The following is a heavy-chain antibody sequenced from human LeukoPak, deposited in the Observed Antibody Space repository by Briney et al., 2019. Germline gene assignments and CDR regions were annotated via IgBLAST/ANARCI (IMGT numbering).Heavy chain of an antibody. D-gene: IGHD6-13*01. CDR1: GYTFTSYG. CDR2: IRAYNGNT. Sequence: ASVKVSCKASGYTFTSYGISWVRQAPGQGLEWMGWIRAYNGNTNYAQKLQGRVTMTTDTSTSTAYMELRSLRSDDTAVYYCARDNWGYSSSWFDYWGQGTLVTVSS. J-gene: IGHJ4*02. CDR3: ARDNWGYSSSWFDY. V-gene: IGHV1-18*01.